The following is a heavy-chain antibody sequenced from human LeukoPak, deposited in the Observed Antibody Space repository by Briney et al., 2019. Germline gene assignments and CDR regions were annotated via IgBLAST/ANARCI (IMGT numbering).Heavy chain of an antibody. D-gene: IGHD2-2*01. V-gene: IGHV3-23*01. CDR2: ISGSGGST. CDR1: GFTFSSYA. Sequence: GGSLRLSCAASGFTFSSYAMSWVRQAPGKGLEWVSAISGSGGSTYYADSVKGRFTISRDNSKNTLYLQMNSLRAEDTAVYYCPRRSIVVVPAAMIRGHDAFDIWCQGTMVTVSS. J-gene: IGHJ3*02. CDR3: PRRSIVVVPAAMIRGHDAFDI.